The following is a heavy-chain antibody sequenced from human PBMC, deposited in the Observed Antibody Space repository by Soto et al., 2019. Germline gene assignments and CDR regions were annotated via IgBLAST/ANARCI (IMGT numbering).Heavy chain of an antibody. CDR1: GGSISSSNW. V-gene: IGHV4-4*02. D-gene: IGHD3-10*01. CDR2: IYHTGST. CDR3: ARAPMVRGKADY. Sequence: QVQLQESGPGLVKPSGTLALTCAVSGGSISSSNWWSLVRQPPGKGLEWIGEIYHTGSTNYNPSLKSRVTISLDKSKNQFSLKLSSVTAADTAVYYCARAPMVRGKADYWGQGTLVTVSS. J-gene: IGHJ4*02.